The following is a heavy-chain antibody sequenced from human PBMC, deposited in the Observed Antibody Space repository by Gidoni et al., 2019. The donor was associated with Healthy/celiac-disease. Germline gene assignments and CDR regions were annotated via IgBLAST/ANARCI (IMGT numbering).Heavy chain of an antibody. J-gene: IGHJ4*02. CDR1: VFTFSSYA. V-gene: IGHV3-30*04. CDR2: IAYDGSNK. CDR3: ARSPSRTDYFDD. Sequence: QVQLVESGGGVVQPGRSLRLSCAASVFTFSSYAMHWVRQAPGKGLEWVAVIAYDGSNKYYADSVKGRFTISRDNSKNTLYLQMNSRRAEDTAVYYCARSPSRTDYFDDWGQGTLVTVSS.